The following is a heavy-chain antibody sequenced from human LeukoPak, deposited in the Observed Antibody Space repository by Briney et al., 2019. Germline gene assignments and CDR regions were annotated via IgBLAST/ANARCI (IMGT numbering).Heavy chain of an antibody. J-gene: IGHJ4*02. CDR2: ISYDGSNK. V-gene: IGHV3-30-3*01. CDR1: GFTFSSYA. Sequence: PGGSLRLSCAASGFTFSSYAMHWVRQAPGKGLEWVAVISYDGSNKYYADSVKGRFTISRDNSKNTLYLQMNSLRAEDTAVYYCARDDDVFDYWGQGTLVTVSS. CDR3: ARDDDVFDY.